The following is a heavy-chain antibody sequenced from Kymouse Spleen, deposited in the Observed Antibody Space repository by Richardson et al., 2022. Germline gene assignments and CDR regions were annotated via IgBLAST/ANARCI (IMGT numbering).Heavy chain of an antibody. V-gene: IGHV4-39*01. Sequence: QLQLQESGPGLVKPSETLSLTCTVSGGSISSSSYYWGWIRQPPGKGLEWIGSIYYSGSTYYNPSLKSRVTISVDTSKNQFSLKLSSVTAADTAVYYCARRDYDFWSVDYWGQGTLVTVSS. CDR3: ARRDYDFWSVDY. CDR1: GGSISSSSYY. J-gene: IGHJ4*02. D-gene: IGHD3-3*01. CDR2: IYYSGST.